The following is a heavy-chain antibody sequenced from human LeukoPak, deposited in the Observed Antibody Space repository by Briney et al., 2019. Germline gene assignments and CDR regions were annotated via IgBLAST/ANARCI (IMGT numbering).Heavy chain of an antibody. J-gene: IGHJ4*02. V-gene: IGHV1-18*04. Sequence: ASVKLSCKASGYTFTSYGISWVRQAPGQGLEWMAWISAYNGNTNYAHNLQGRVTMTTDTSTSTAYMELRSLRPDDTAVYYCARDMSSSGWYTSVSNIYYFDYGGQGTLVTVSA. CDR2: ISAYNGNT. D-gene: IGHD6-19*01. CDR3: ARDMSSSGWYTSVSNIYYFDY. CDR1: GYTFTSYG.